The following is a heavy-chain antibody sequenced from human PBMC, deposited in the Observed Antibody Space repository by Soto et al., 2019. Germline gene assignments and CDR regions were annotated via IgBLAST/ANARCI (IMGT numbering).Heavy chain of an antibody. V-gene: IGHV3-30*18. CDR2: ISYDGSNK. Sequence: GGSLRLSCAASGFTFSSYGMHWVRQAPGKGLEWVAVISYDGSNKYYADPVKGRFTISRDNSKNTLYLQMNSLRAEDTAVYYCAKDLKQRTPDYWGQGTLVNVS. D-gene: IGHD6-25*01. CDR1: GFTFSSYG. J-gene: IGHJ4*02. CDR3: AKDLKQRTPDY.